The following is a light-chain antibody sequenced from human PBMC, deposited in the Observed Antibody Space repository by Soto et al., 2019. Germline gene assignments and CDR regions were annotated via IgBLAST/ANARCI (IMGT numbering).Light chain of an antibody. CDR2: EVS. V-gene: IGLV2-18*02. J-gene: IGLJ1*01. CDR1: SSDVGIYNR. Sequence: QSALTQPPSVSGSPGQSVTISCTGTSSDVGIYNRVSWYQQPPGTAPKLMIYEVSNWPSGVPDRFSGSKSGNTASLTISGLQPEDEADYYCNSYTSSNTYVFGTGTKLTV. CDR3: NSYTSSNTYV.